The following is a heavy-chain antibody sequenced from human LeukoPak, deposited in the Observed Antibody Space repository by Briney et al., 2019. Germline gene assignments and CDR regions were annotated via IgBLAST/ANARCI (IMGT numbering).Heavy chain of an antibody. CDR3: ARGRTMIAAGGYYYYMDV. V-gene: IGHV1-8*02. Sequence: ASVKVSCKASGGTFSSYAISWVRQATGQGLEWMGWMNPNSGNTGYAQKFQGRVTMTRNTSISTAYMELSSLRSEDTAVYYCARGRTMIAAGGYYYYMDVWGKGTTVTISS. D-gene: IGHD3-22*01. J-gene: IGHJ6*03. CDR1: GGTFSSYA. CDR2: MNPNSGNT.